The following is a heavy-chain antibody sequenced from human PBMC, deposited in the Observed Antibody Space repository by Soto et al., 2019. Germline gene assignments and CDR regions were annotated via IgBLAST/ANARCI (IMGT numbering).Heavy chain of an antibody. D-gene: IGHD1-1*01. CDR1: GFTLRTYP. Sequence: QVRLVESGGGVVQPGGSLRLSCAASGFTLRTYPMHWLRQTPGKGLEWLTVLSFDGKVKHYADSVGGRFTISRDISENTLCLQMNSLRGEDTAVYYCARDPLRGSPDYFDHWGQGTLVTVSS. J-gene: IGHJ4*02. V-gene: IGHV3-30*04. CDR2: LSFDGKVK. CDR3: ARDPLRGSPDYFDH.